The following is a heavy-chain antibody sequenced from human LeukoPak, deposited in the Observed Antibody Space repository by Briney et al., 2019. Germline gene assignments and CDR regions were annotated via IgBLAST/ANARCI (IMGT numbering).Heavy chain of an antibody. V-gene: IGHV4-38-2*02. CDR1: GYSISSGYY. CDR2: IFHTGNT. Sequence: SETLSLTCGVSGYSISSGYYWGWIRQPPGKGREWLGSIFHTGNTYYNPSLKSRVTMSVDTSKNQFSLKLSSVTAADTAVYYCARDGGVAVSGPPGYWGQGTLVTVSS. CDR3: ARDGGVAVSGPPGY. J-gene: IGHJ4*02. D-gene: IGHD6-19*01.